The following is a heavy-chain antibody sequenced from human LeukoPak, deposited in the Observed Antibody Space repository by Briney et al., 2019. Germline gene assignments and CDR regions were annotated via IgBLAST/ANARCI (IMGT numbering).Heavy chain of an antibody. Sequence: ASVKVSCKASGYTFTRNYMHWVRQAPGQGLEWMGIINPRGGSTTYAQKFQGRLTMTRDTSTSTVYMELSSLRSEDTAVYYCATLGYCTGGNCYQDDFWGQGTLVTVSS. D-gene: IGHD2-15*01. CDR3: ATLGYCTGGNCYQDDF. J-gene: IGHJ4*02. CDR1: GYTFTRNY. CDR2: INPRGGST. V-gene: IGHV1-46*01.